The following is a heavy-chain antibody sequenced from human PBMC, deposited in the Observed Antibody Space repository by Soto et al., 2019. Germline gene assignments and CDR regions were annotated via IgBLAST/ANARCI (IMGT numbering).Heavy chain of an antibody. V-gene: IGHV4-34*01. Sequence: QVQLQQWGAGLLKPSETLSLTCAVYGGSFSGYYWSWIRQPPGKGLEWIGEINHSGSTNYNPSLKSRVTISVDTSKNQFSLKLSSVTAADTAVYYCARGFRRAHLHLWGQGTLVTVSS. CDR1: GGSFSGYY. CDR3: ARGFRRAHLHL. CDR2: INHSGST. J-gene: IGHJ5*02.